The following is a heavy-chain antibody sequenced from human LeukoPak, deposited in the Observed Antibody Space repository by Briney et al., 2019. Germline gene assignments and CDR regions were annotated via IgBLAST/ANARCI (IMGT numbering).Heavy chain of an antibody. V-gene: IGHV1-2*02. J-gene: IGHJ3*02. Sequence: VASVKVSCKASGYTFTGYYMHWVRQAPGQGLEWMGWINPNSGGTNYAQKFQGRVTMTRDTSISTAYMELSRLRSDDTAVYYCARALRASGSHDAFDILGQGTMVTVSS. CDR3: ARALRASGSHDAFDI. CDR1: GYTFTGYY. CDR2: INPNSGGT. D-gene: IGHD1-26*01.